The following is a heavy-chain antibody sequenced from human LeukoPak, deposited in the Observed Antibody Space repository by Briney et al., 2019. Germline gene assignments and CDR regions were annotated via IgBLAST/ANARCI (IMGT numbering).Heavy chain of an antibody. CDR2: ISYDGRNK. CDR1: GFTFDDYA. D-gene: IGHD2-2*01. J-gene: IGHJ3*02. CDR3: ARGPGYCSSASCPAPFDI. Sequence: PGGSLRLSCAASGFTFDDYAMHWVRQAPGKGLEWVAAISYDGRNKDYADSVKGRFTISRDNSKNTLYLQMNNLRAEDTAVFYCARGPGYCSSASCPAPFDIWGQGTMVTVSS. V-gene: IGHV3-30*04.